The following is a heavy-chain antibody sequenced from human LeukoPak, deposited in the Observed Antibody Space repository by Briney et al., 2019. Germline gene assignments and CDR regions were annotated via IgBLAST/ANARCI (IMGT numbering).Heavy chain of an antibody. CDR3: VRGYNSFDT. D-gene: IGHD3-22*01. V-gene: IGHV3-72*01. CDR1: GFTFTTSW. J-gene: IGHJ4*02. Sequence: GGSLRLSCAASGFTFTTSWMSWVRQAPGKGLEWVGRSRIKVDGYITQYAASVKGRFTISRDDSKASLYLQMSSLSTEDTAVYYCVRGYNSFDTWGQGTLVTVSS. CDR2: SRIKVDGYIT.